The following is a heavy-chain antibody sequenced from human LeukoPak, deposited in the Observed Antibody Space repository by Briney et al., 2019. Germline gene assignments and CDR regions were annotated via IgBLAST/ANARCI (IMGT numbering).Heavy chain of an antibody. Sequence: GGSLRLSCAASGFTFDDYAMHWVRQAPGKGLEWVSGISWNSGSIGYADSVKGRFTISRDNAKNSLYLQMNSLRAEDMALYYCAKADRPDLNDSSGYYNGYYFDYWGQGTLVTVSS. V-gene: IGHV3-9*03. CDR2: ISWNSGSI. J-gene: IGHJ4*02. D-gene: IGHD3-22*01. CDR1: GFTFDDYA. CDR3: AKADRPDLNDSSGYYNGYYFDY.